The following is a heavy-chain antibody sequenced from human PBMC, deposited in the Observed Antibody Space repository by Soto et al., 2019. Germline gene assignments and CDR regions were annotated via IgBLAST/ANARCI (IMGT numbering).Heavy chain of an antibody. V-gene: IGHV4-31*03. CDR1: GGSISSGGYY. J-gene: IGHJ6*02. Sequence: KASETLSLTCTVSGGSISSGGYYWSWIRQHPGKGLEWIGYIYYSGSTYYNPSLKSRVTISVDTSKNQFSLKLSSVTAADTAVYYCAREGSSSYYYYGMDVWGQGTTVTVS. D-gene: IGHD6-6*01. CDR2: IYYSGST. CDR3: AREGSSSYYYYGMDV.